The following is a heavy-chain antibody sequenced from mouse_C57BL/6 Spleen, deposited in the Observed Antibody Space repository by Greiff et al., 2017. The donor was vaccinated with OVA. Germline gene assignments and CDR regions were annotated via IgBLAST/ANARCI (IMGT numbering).Heavy chain of an antibody. CDR1: GYAFSSSW. J-gene: IGHJ1*03. CDR3: ASGFYYGSSFGYFDV. CDR2: IYPGDGDT. Sequence: QVQLQQSGPELVKLGASVKISCKASGYAFSSSWMNWVKQRPGKGLEWIGRIYPGDGDTNYNGKFKGKATLTADKSSSTAYMQLSSLTSEDSAVYFCASGFYYGSSFGYFDVWGTGTTVTVSS. D-gene: IGHD1-1*01. V-gene: IGHV1-82*01.